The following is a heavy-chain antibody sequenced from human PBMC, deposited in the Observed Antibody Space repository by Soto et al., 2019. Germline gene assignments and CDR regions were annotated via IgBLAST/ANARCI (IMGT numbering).Heavy chain of an antibody. CDR1: GGSISSGGYY. V-gene: IGHV4-31*03. CDR3: SRGPSFPYPYGGTVPYP. Sequence: PSQTLSLTYTVSGGSISSGGYYRSWIRQHPGKGLEWIGYIYYSGSTYYNPSLKSRVTISVDTSKNQFSLKLSSVTAADTAVYYCSRGPSFPYPYGGTVPYPWARGPLVPV. CDR2: IYYSGST. D-gene: IGHD1-1*01. J-gene: IGHJ5*02.